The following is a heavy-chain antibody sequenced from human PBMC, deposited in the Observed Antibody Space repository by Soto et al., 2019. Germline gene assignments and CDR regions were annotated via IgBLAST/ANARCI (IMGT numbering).Heavy chain of an antibody. J-gene: IGHJ6*02. CDR3: AKDDSNSGSYYCYYGMDV. V-gene: IGHV3-30*18. Sequence: PGGSLRLSCAASGFTFSSYGMHWVRQAPGKGLEWVAVISYDGSNKYYADSVKGRFTISRDNSKNTLYLQMNSLRAEDTAVYYCAKDDSNSGSYYCYYGMDVWGQGTTVTVSS. CDR1: GFTFSSYG. CDR2: ISYDGSNK. D-gene: IGHD1-26*01.